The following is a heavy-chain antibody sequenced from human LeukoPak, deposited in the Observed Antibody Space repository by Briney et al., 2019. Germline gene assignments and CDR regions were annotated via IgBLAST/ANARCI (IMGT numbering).Heavy chain of an antibody. CDR3: AGPYYYENSGYRFYDY. J-gene: IGHJ4*02. CDR1: GGSISSSSSY. Sequence: PSETLSLTCSVSGGSISSSSSYWGWIRQPPGKGLEWIGSIYYSGSTYYNPSLKSRVTISVDTSKNQFSLKLSSVTAADTAVYYCAGPYYYENSGYRFYDYWGQGTLVTVSS. CDR2: IYYSGST. V-gene: IGHV4-39*01. D-gene: IGHD3-22*01.